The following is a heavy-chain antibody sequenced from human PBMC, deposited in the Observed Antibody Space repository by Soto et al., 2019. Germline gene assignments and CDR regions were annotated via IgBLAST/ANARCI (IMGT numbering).Heavy chain of an antibody. Sequence: GGSLRLSCAASGFTFSSYGMHWVRQAPGKGLEWVAVISYDGSNKYYADSVKGRFTISRDNSKNTLYLQMNSLRAEDTAVYYCAKDLEVPAAIGMDVWGQGTTVTVSS. CDR1: GFTFSSYG. V-gene: IGHV3-30*18. D-gene: IGHD2-2*01. CDR2: ISYDGSNK. CDR3: AKDLEVPAAIGMDV. J-gene: IGHJ6*02.